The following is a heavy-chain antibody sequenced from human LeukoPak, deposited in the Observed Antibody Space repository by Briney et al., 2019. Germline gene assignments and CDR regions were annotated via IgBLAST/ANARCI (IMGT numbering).Heavy chain of an antibody. J-gene: IGHJ4*02. D-gene: IGHD2-15*01. Sequence: GGSLRLSCTASGFTFSSYWMHWVRQAPGKGLVWVSRINSDGSATTYADSVKGRFTISRDNAKNTLSLHMNSLRAEDTAVYYCASGLYCSDGSCSWGQGTLVTVSS. CDR3: ASGLYCSDGSCS. V-gene: IGHV3-74*01. CDR2: INSDGSAT. CDR1: GFTFSSYW.